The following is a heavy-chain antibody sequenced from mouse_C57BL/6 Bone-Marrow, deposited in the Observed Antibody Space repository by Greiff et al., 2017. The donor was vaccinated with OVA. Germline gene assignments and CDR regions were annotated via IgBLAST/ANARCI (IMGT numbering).Heavy chain of an antibody. CDR2: IDPSDSET. CDR1: GYTFTSYW. V-gene: IGHV1-52*01. CDR3: ARSDYDFHAMDY. J-gene: IGHJ4*01. D-gene: IGHD2-4*01. Sequence: VKLQQPGAELVRPGSSVKLSCKASGYTFTSYWMHWVKQRPIQGLEWIGNIDPSDSETHYNQKFKDKATLTVDKSSSTAYMQLSSLTSEDSAVYYCARSDYDFHAMDYWGQGTSVTVSS.